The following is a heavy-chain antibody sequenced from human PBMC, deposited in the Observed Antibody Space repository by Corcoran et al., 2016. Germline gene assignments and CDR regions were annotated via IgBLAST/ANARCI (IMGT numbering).Heavy chain of an antibody. D-gene: IGHD6-19*01. CDR3: ARVYSSGWYGVNWFYP. V-gene: IGHV1-69*01. CDR1: GGNFSSYA. CDR2: IIPIFGTA. J-gene: IGHJ5*02. Sequence: QVQLVQSGAEVKKPGSSVKVSCKASGGNFSSYAISWVRQAPGQGLEWMGGIIPIFGTANYAQKFQGRVTITGDESTSTAYMELSSLGSEDTAGYYFARVYSSGWYGVNWFYPWGQGTLVTVSS.